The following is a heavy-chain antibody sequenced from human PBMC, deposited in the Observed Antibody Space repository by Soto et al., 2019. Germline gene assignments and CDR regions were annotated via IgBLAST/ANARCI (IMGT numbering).Heavy chain of an antibody. V-gene: IGHV3-53*01. CDR1: GFTISGKKY. J-gene: IGHJ3*01. CDR3: ATWHERQHAYDV. CDR2: LYDLDGS. D-gene: IGHD1-1*01. Sequence: DVQLVESGGGLIQPGESLRLSCAAFGFTISGKKYVAWVRQAPGKGLEWVSALYDLDGSFYAASVKGRFTTSSDSSKTTVYLQINALRPDDTAVYYCATWHERQHAYDVWGQGTTVTVSS.